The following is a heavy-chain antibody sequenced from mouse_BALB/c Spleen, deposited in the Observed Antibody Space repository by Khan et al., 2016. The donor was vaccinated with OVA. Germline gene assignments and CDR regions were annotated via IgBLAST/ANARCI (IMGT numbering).Heavy chain of an antibody. CDR2: INSNGGST. CDR1: GYTFSTYG. Sequence: EVELVESGAGLVKPGGSVKLSCAASGYTFSTYGMSWVRQTPGKGLELIATINSNGGSTNYPDRLKGRFTITRDKSKNTPYLQMSSLKSEDTAMYDCARGGITTLVGGYYAFDYWGQGTSVTVSS. D-gene: IGHD1-1*01. V-gene: IGHV5-6-3*01. CDR3: ARGGITTLVGGYYAFDY. J-gene: IGHJ4*01.